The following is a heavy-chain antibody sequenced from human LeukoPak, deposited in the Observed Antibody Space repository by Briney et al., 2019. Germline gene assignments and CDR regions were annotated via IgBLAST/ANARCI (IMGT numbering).Heavy chain of an antibody. CDR1: GFTFSSYA. CDR3: AKGVGLYSSGWPIRAH. Sequence: GGSLRLSCAASGFTFSSYAMSWVRQAPGKGLEWVSAISGSGGSTYYADSVKGRFTISRDNSKNTLYLQMNSLRAEDTAVYYCAKGVGLYSSGWPIRAHRGQGTLVTVSS. J-gene: IGHJ4*02. CDR2: ISGSGGST. D-gene: IGHD6-19*01. V-gene: IGHV3-23*01.